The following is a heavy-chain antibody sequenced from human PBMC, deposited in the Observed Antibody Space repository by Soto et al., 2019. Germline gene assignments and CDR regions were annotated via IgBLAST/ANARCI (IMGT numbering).Heavy chain of an antibody. CDR2: ISYDGSNK. D-gene: IGHD6-6*01. CDR3: ARGGYSSSEVYYYGMDV. J-gene: IGHJ6*02. V-gene: IGHV3-30-3*01. Sequence: ESGGGVVQPGRSLRLSCAASGFTFSSYAMHWVRQAPGKGLEWVAVISYDGSNKYYADSVKGRFTISRDNSKNTLYLQMNSLRAEDTAVYYCARGGYSSSEVYYYGMDVWGQGTTVTVSS. CDR1: GFTFSSYA.